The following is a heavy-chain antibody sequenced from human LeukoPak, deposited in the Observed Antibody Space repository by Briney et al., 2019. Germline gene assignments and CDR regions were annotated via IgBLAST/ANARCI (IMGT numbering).Heavy chain of an antibody. D-gene: IGHD3-10*01. CDR2: INHSGST. J-gene: IGHJ1*01. Sequence: PSETLSLTCAVYGGSFSGYYWSWIRQPPGKGLEWIGEINHSGSTNYNPSLKSRVTISVDTSKNQFSLKLSSVTAADTAVYYCARGGPSKYYCGSGSYRSEYFQHWGQGTLVTVSS. V-gene: IGHV4-34*01. CDR1: GGSFSGYY. CDR3: ARGGPSKYYCGSGSYRSEYFQH.